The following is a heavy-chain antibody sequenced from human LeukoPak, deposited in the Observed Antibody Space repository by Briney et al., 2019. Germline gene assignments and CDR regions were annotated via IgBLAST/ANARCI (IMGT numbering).Heavy chain of an antibody. Sequence: GGSLRLSCAASGFTFSHCAMHWVRQAPGKGLEWVAVISYDGSSKYYADSVRGRFTISRDDSKNMLYLQMNSLRAEDTAIYYCARVSGRILIWPQPFGDGLGVWGQGTTVTVSS. V-gene: IGHV3-30*07. J-gene: IGHJ6*02. CDR1: GFTFSHCA. CDR2: ISYDGSSK. CDR3: ARVSGRILIWPQPFGDGLGV. D-gene: IGHD3-10*01.